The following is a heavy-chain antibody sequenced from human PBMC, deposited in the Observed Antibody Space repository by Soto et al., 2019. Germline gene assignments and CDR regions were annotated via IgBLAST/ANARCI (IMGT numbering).Heavy chain of an antibody. D-gene: IGHD3-16*01. CDR2: SYYSGST. V-gene: IGHV4-39*01. CDR1: GDSISSSSYY. J-gene: IGHJ4*02. Sequence: QLQLQESGTGLVKPSETLSLTCTVSGDSISSSSYYWGWIRQPPGKGLEWIGSSYYSGSTYYNPSLKSRVTISVDTSKNQFSLKLSSVTAADTAVYYCATLWGQYWGQGTLVTVSS. CDR3: ATLWGQY.